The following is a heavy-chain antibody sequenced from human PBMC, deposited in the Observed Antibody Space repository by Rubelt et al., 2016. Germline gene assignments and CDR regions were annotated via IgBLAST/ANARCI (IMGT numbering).Heavy chain of an antibody. CDR2: ITGDGSST. D-gene: IGHD4-17*01. Sequence: QLVESGGGLVQPGGSLRLSCAASGFTFSTYWMHWVRQAPGEGLLWVSRITGDGSSTSYADSVKGRFTISRDNAKNTLYLQMNSLRAEDTAVYYCVRDRDYELDYWGQGSLVTVSS. J-gene: IGHJ4*02. CDR3: VRDRDYELDY. V-gene: IGHV3-74*01. CDR1: GFTFSTYW.